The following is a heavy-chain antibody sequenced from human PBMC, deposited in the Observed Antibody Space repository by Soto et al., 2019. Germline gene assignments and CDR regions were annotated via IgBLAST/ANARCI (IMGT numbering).Heavy chain of an antibody. Sequence: GSLRLSCAASGFTVRDYGMSWVRQAPGRGLEWVGNIKGDGSETHYVDPVKGRFTISINNAEKSIYLQMNNLRAEDTAMYYCARDPVTSDWGQGTMVTVS. CDR2: IKGDGSET. CDR1: GFTVRDYG. CDR3: ARDPVTSD. V-gene: IGHV3-7*03. J-gene: IGHJ4*02.